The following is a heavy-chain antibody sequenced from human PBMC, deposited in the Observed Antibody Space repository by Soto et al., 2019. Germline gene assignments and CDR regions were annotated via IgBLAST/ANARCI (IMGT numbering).Heavy chain of an antibody. CDR1: GGSISGSY. D-gene: IGHD4-17*01. Sequence: KPSETLSLTCSVSGGSISGSYWSWIRQSPGKGLEWLGYVYYTGSTNYSPSLRSRVSISVDTSKNEFSLRLSSVTAAETAVYFCAMSVAVPGENIDYWGQGTQVTVSS. V-gene: IGHV4-59*01. CDR3: AMSVAVPGENIDY. CDR2: VYYTGST. J-gene: IGHJ4*02.